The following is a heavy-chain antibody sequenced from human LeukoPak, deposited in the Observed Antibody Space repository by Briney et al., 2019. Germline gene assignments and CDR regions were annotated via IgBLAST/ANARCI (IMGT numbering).Heavy chain of an antibody. J-gene: IGHJ4*02. Sequence: GGSLRLSCAASGFTFSSYGMHWVRQAPGKGLEWVAVIWYDGSSKYYADSVKGRFTISRDNSKNTLYLQMNSLRAEDTAVYYCARDRTVTFFDYWGQGTLVTVSS. CDR3: ARDRTVTFFDY. D-gene: IGHD4-17*01. CDR2: IWYDGSSK. V-gene: IGHV3-33*01. CDR1: GFTFSSYG.